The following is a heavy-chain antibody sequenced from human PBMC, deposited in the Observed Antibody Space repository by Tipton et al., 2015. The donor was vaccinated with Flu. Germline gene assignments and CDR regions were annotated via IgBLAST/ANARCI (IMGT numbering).Heavy chain of an antibody. CDR3: ARHTGDSVRGVIDY. D-gene: IGHD3-10*02. Sequence: TLSLTCAVSGYSISSGYYWGWVRQPPGKGLEWIGTIYHSGNTYYNPSLKSRLTMSVDTSKNQFSLKLSCVTAADTAVDYCARHTGDSVRGVIDYWGQGTLVTGSS. J-gene: IGHJ4*02. CDR2: IYHSGNT. V-gene: IGHV4-38-2*01. CDR1: GYSISSGYY.